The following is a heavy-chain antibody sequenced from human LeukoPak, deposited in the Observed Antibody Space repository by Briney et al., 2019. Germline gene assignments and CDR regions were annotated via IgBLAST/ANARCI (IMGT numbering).Heavy chain of an antibody. CDR1: GYTLTELS. CDR3: ATPALMVRGGPFFDY. Sequence: ASVRVSCKVSGYTLTELSMHWVRQAPGKGLEWMGGFDPEDGETIYAQKFQGRVTMTEDTSTDTAYMELSSLRSEDTAVYYCATPALMVRGGPFFDYWGQGTLATVSS. V-gene: IGHV1-24*01. J-gene: IGHJ4*02. D-gene: IGHD3-10*01. CDR2: FDPEDGET.